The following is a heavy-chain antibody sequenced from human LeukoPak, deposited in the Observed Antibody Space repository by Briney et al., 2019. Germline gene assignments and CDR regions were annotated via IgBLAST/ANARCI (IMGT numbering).Heavy chain of an antibody. CDR3: AREGGLLRFGGIMITSGIGYFDY. D-gene: IGHD3-16*01. Sequence: PGGSLRLSCAASGFTFSSYWMHWVRQAPGKGLVWVSRINSDGSSTSYADSVKGRFTISRDNAKNTLYLQMNSLRAEDTAVYYCAREGGLLRFGGIMITSGIGYFDYWGQGTLVTVSS. CDR1: GFTFSSYW. V-gene: IGHV3-74*01. CDR2: INSDGSST. J-gene: IGHJ4*02.